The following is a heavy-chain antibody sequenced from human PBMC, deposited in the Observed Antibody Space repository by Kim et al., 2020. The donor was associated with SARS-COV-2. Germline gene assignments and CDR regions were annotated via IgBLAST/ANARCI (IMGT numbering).Heavy chain of an antibody. Sequence: GGSLRLSCTASGFTFGDYAMNWFRQAPGKWLEWVGFIRSKVFGGTTEYAASVKGRFTISRDNSKGIAYLQMNSLKTEDTAIYYCNYYGSGSYSPWGQGTLVTVSS. D-gene: IGHD3-10*01. J-gene: IGHJ5*02. V-gene: IGHV3-49*03. CDR3: NYYGSGSYSP. CDR2: IRSKVFGGTT. CDR1: GFTFGDYA.